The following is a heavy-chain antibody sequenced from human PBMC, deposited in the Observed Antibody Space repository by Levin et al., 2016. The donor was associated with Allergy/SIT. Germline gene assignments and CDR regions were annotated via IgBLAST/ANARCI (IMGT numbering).Heavy chain of an antibody. CDR1: GGTFSSYA. V-gene: IGHV1-69*04. D-gene: IGHD3-10*01. CDR2: IIPILGIA. J-gene: IGHJ4*02. CDR3: ATGPLTMVRGVNGVTTES. Sequence: SVKVSCKASGGTFSSYAISWVRQAPGQGLEWMGRIIPILGIANYAQKFQGRVTITADKSTSTAYMELSSLRSEDTAVYYCATGPLTMVRGVNGVTTESWGQGTLVTVSS.